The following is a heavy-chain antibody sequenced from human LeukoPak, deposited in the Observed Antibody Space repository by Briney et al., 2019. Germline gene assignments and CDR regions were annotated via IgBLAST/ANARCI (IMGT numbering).Heavy chain of an antibody. CDR1: GGTFSSYA. V-gene: IGHV1-69*13. Sequence: ASVKVSCKASGGTFSSYAISWVRQAPGQGLEWMGGIIPIFGTANYAQKFLGRVTITADESTSTAYMELSSLRSEDTAVYYCARDGEVLLWYWGQGTLVTVSS. CDR2: IIPIFGTA. CDR3: ARDGEVLLWY. J-gene: IGHJ4*02. D-gene: IGHD3-10*01.